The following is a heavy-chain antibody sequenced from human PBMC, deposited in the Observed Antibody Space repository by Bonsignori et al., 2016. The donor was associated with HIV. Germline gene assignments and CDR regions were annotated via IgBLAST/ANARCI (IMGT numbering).Heavy chain of an antibody. V-gene: IGHV3-21*01. Sequence: VRQAPGKGLEWVSSISSSSSYIYYADSVKGRFTISRDNAKNSLYLQMNSLRAEDTAVYYCARAWSLGAFDIWGQGTMVTVSS. CDR2: ISSSSSYI. CDR3: ARAWSLGAFDI. D-gene: IGHD2-8*02. J-gene: IGHJ3*02.